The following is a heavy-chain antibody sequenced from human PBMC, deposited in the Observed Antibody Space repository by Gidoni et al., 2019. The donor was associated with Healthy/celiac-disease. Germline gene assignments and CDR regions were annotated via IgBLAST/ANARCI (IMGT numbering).Heavy chain of an antibody. Sequence: QVQLVESGGGVVQPGRSLRLPCAASGFTFSSYGMHWVRQAPGKGLEWVAVIWYDGSNKYYADSVKGRFTISRDNSKNTLYLQMNSLRAEDTAVYYCARENVDTAMVEYYFDYWGQGTLVTVSS. CDR2: IWYDGSNK. CDR3: ARENVDTAMVEYYFDY. CDR1: GFTFSSYG. J-gene: IGHJ4*02. D-gene: IGHD5-18*01. V-gene: IGHV3-33*01.